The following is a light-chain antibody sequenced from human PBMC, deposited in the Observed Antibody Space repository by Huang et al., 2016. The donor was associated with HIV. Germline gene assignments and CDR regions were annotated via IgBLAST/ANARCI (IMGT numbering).Light chain of an antibody. CDR2: DAS. CDR3: QQYNSSPYT. J-gene: IGKJ2*01. CDR1: QSISGW. Sequence: DIQMTQSPSTLFASVGDRVTITCRASQSISGWLDWYQQKPGKAPKLLIADASNLESGVPSRFSGSGSGTEFTLTISSLQPDDVSTYYCQQYNSSPYTFGQGTKLEIK. V-gene: IGKV1-5*01.